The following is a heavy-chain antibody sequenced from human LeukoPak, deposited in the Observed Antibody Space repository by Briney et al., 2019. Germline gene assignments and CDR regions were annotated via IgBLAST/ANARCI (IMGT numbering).Heavy chain of an antibody. CDR1: GGTFSSYA. CDR2: IIPIFGTA. V-gene: IGHV1-69*13. D-gene: IGHD3-10*01. J-gene: IGHJ4*02. CDR3: ARVGEARERYRPFDY. Sequence: ASVKVSCKASGGTFSSYAISWVRQAPGQGLEWMGGIIPIFGTANYAQKFQGRVTITADESTSTAYMELSSLRSEDTAVYYCARVGEARERYRPFDYWGQGTLVTVSS.